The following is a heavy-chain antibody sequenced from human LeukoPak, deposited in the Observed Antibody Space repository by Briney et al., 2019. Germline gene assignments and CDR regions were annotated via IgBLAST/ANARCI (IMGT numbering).Heavy chain of an antibody. CDR2: IYTSGST. CDR1: GGSISSYY. J-gene: IGHJ6*03. D-gene: IGHD2-2*01. Sequence: SETLSLTCTVSGGSISSYYWSWIRQPAGKGLEWIGRIYTSGSTNYNPSLKSRVTISLDKSKNQFSLKLSSVTAADTAVYYCARGRIPAAYYMDVGAKGTPATVPS. CDR3: ARGRIPAAYYMDV. V-gene: IGHV4-4*07.